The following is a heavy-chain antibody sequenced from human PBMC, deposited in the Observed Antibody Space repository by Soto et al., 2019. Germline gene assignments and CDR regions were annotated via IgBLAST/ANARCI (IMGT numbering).Heavy chain of an antibody. J-gene: IGHJ6*02. Sequence: GGSLRLSCATSGLTFSKYWMTWVRQAPGKGLEWVATIKHDGSEKSNLDSVEGRFTISRDNAKNSLSLQMNSLRVEDTAVYFCASVPGSPGYHGLDVWGQGTTVTVSS. V-gene: IGHV3-7*03. CDR3: ASVPGSPGYHGLDV. CDR2: IKHDGSEK. D-gene: IGHD6-19*01. CDR1: GLTFSKYW.